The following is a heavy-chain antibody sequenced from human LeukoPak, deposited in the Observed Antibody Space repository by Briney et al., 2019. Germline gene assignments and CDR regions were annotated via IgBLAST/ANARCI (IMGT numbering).Heavy chain of an antibody. CDR3: TRAHSGSYYYYYGMDV. CDR1: GFTFGDYA. D-gene: IGHD1-26*01. V-gene: IGHV3-49*03. Sequence: PGKSLRLSCTASGFTFGDYAMSWFRQAPGKGLEWVGFIRSKAYGGTTEYAASVKGRFTISRDDSKSIAYLQMNSLKTEDTAVYYCTRAHSGSYYYYYGMDVWGQGTTVTVSS. CDR2: IRSKAYGGTT. J-gene: IGHJ6*02.